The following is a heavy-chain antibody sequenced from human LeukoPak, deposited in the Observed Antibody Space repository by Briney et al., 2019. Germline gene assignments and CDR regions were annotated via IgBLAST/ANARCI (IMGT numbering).Heavy chain of an antibody. CDR1: GGSVRSGSYY. V-gene: IGHV4-61*01. CDR3: ARSRQLGAFDY. Sequence: SETLSLTCTVSGGSVRSGSYYWSWIRQPPGKGLEWIGYIYYSGSTNYNPSLKSRVTISVDTSKNQFSLKLSSVTAADTAVYYCARSRQLGAFDYWGQGTLVTVSS. J-gene: IGHJ4*02. D-gene: IGHD6-6*01. CDR2: IYYSGST.